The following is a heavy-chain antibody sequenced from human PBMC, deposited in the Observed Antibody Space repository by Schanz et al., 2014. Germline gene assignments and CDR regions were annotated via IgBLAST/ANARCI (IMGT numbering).Heavy chain of an antibody. D-gene: IGHD2-15*01. Sequence: QVQLVESGGGVGQPGRSLRLSCAASGFIFRSYAMHWVRQAPGKGLEWVAAISYDGSNRYYADAVKGRFTISRDISRNTLFLEMHSLRPEDTAVYYCARAGQQVLRRPFDYWGQGTLVSVSS. V-gene: IGHV3-30*04. J-gene: IGHJ4*02. CDR3: ARAGQQVLRRPFDY. CDR1: GFIFRSYA. CDR2: ISYDGSNR.